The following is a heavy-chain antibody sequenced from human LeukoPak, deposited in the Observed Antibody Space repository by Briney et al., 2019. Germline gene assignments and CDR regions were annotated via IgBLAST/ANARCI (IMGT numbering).Heavy chain of an antibody. V-gene: IGHV4-34*01. D-gene: IGHD6-13*01. CDR3: ARARQQLVRTAPYFYYYMDV. CDR2: INHSGST. J-gene: IGHJ6*03. Sequence: PSETLSLTCAVYGGSFSGYYWSWIRQPPAKGLEWIGEINHSGSTNYNPSLKSRVTISVDTSKNQFSLKLSSVTAADTAVYYCARARQQLVRTAPYFYYYMDVWGKGTTVTVSS. CDR1: GGSFSGYY.